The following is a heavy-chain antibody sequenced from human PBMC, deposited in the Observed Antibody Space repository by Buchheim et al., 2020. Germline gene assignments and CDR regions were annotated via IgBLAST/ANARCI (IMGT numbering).Heavy chain of an antibody. D-gene: IGHD4-17*01. J-gene: IGHJ4*01. Sequence: QVQLQESGPGLVKPSQTLSLTCTVSGDSVSGGAYYWTWIRQHPGQGLEWIGYVHYSGSTYYNPSLKSRVALSIDTSKHHFSLRLNSMTAADTAVYFCARLLIDYGDYYFDSWGHGTL. V-gene: IGHV4-31*03. CDR2: VHYSGST. CDR1: GDSVSGGAYY. CDR3: ARLLIDYGDYYFDS.